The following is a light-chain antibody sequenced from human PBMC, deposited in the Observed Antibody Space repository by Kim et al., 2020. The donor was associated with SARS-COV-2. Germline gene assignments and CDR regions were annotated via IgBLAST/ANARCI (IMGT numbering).Light chain of an antibody. V-gene: IGKV1-6*02. J-gene: IGKJ4*02. Sequence: AIQMTQSPSSLSASVGDRVTITCRASQAIRIDLGWYQQKPGKAPKLLISAASSLQSGVPSRFSGSGSGTDFTLTISSLQPEDFATYNCLKTYIYPRTFGAGT. CDR2: AAS. CDR1: QAIRID. CDR3: LKTYIYPRT.